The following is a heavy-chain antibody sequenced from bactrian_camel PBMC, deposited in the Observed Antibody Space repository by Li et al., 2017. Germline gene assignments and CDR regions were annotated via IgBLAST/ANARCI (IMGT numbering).Heavy chain of an antibody. Sequence: HVQLVESGGGSVQSGGSLRLSCAASGYIFSSCGMAWYRQAPGKERELVSRIISGGTTTYADSVKGRFTISRDNAKNTVYLQMANLKPEDTAVYYCAAKALDRESWDRGQGTQVTVS. J-gene: IGHJ4*01. V-gene: IGHV3S53*01. CDR2: IISGGTT. CDR3: AAKALDRESWD. D-gene: IGHD1*01. CDR1: GYIFSSCG.